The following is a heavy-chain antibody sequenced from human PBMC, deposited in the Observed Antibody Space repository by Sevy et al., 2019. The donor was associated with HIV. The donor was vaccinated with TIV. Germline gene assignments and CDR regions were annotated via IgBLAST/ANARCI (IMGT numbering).Heavy chain of an antibody. V-gene: IGHV4-39*01. CDR3: ARLRVYYYGMDV. J-gene: IGHJ6*02. CDR1: GGSISSSSYY. CDR2: ICYSGST. Sequence: SETLSLTCTVSGGSISSSSYYWGWIRQPPGKGLEWIGSICYSGSTYYNPSLKSRVTISVDTSKNQFSLKLSSVTAADTAVYYCARLRVYYYGMDVWGQGTTVTVSS.